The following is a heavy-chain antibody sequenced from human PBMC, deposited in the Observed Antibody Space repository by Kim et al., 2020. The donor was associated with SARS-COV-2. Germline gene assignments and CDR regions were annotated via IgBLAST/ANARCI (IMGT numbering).Heavy chain of an antibody. J-gene: IGHJ3*02. CDR3: SGVEPFFGIFGVVTGAFDI. D-gene: IGHD3-3*01. CDR1: GFTFSSYG. Sequence: GGSLRLSCAASGFTFSSYGMHWVRQAPGKGLEWVAVISYDGSNKYYADSVKGRFTISRDNSKNTLYLQMNSLRAEDTAVYYCSGVEPFFGIFGVVTGAFDIWGQGTMVTVSS. CDR2: ISYDGSNK. V-gene: IGHV3-30*03.